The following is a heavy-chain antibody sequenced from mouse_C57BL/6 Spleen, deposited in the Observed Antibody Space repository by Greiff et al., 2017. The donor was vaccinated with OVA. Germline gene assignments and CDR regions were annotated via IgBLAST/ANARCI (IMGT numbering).Heavy chain of an antibody. CDR2: INPSSGYT. D-gene: IGHD1-1*01. V-gene: IGHV1-4*01. Sequence: VQLQQSGAELARPGASVKMSCKASGYTFTSYTMHWVKQRPGQGLEWIGYINPSSGYTKYNQKFKDKATLTADKSSSTAYMQLSSLTSEDSAVYYCAREGRTTVGATAYYYAMDYWGQGTSVTVSS. CDR3: AREGRTTVGATAYYYAMDY. CDR1: GYTFTSYT. J-gene: IGHJ4*01.